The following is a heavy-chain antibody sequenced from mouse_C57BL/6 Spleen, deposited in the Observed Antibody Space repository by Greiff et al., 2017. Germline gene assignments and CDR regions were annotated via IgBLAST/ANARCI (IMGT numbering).Heavy chain of an antibody. CDR3: AKKGYYGSSYGYFDV. D-gene: IGHD1-1*01. Sequence: QVPRGGSGPGLVPPSQSPSITCPVPGFPLTSYGVTLGRPSPGKGLGWLGVIWRGGSTDYNAAFMSRLSITKDNSKSQVFFKMNSLQADDTAIYYCAKKGYYGSSYGYFDVWGTGTTVTVSS. CDR2: IWRGGST. J-gene: IGHJ1*03. V-gene: IGHV2-5*01. CDR1: GFPLTSYG.